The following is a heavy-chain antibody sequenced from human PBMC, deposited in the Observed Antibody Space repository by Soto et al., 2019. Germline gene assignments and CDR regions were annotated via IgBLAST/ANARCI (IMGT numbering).Heavy chain of an antibody. CDR2: IIPIFGTA. D-gene: IGHD2-2*01. V-gene: IGHV1-69*13. J-gene: IGHJ6*02. CDR1: GGTFSSYA. CDR3: ARSCSSTSCYTYYYGMDV. Sequence: SVKVSCKASGGTFSSYAISWVRQAPGQGLEWMGGIIPIFGTANYAQKFQGRVTITADESTSTAYMELSSLRSEDTAVYYCARSCSSTSCYTYYYGMDVWGQGTTVTVSS.